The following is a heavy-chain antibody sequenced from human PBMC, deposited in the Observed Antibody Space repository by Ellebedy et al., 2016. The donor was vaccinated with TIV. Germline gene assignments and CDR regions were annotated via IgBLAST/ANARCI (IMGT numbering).Heavy chain of an antibody. D-gene: IGHD5-12*01. J-gene: IGHJ4*02. Sequence: GGSLRLXXAASGFPFSDYYMSWIRQAPGKGLEWVSYISSRSTTIYYADSVKGRFTISRDNAKKSLYLQMNSLRAEDTAVYYCARDGFYGGYVIDYWGQGTLVTVSS. CDR2: ISSRSTTI. CDR1: GFPFSDYY. V-gene: IGHV3-11*01. CDR3: ARDGFYGGYVIDY.